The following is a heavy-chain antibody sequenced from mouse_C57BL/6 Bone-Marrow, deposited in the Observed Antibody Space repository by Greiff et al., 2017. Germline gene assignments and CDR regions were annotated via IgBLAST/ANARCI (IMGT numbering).Heavy chain of an antibody. CDR1: GFSLTSYG. V-gene: IGHV2-2*01. CDR3: ASPYYDYDKAWFAY. Sequence: QVQLKESGPGLVQPSQSLSITCTVSGFSLTSYGVHWVRQSPGKGLEWLGVIWSGGSTDYNAAFISRLSISKDNSKSQVFFKMNSLQADDTAIYYCASPYYDYDKAWFAYWGQGTLVTVSA. D-gene: IGHD2-4*01. J-gene: IGHJ3*01. CDR2: IWSGGST.